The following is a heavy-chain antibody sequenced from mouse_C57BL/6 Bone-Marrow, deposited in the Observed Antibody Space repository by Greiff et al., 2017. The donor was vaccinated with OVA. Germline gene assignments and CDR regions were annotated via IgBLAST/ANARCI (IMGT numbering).Heavy chain of an antibody. CDR3: SRGDWDYFDY. J-gene: IGHJ2*01. D-gene: IGHD4-1*01. V-gene: IGHV1-84*01. CDR2: IYPGSGNN. CDR1: GYTFTDHY. Sequence: QVQPQQSGPELVKPGASVKIFCKASGYTFTDHYINWVKQRPGQGPEWIGWIYPGSGNNKYNEKFKGKATLTIDTSSSTAYMQLLSLTSEDYAVYFCSRGDWDYFDYGDRGNALTVSA.